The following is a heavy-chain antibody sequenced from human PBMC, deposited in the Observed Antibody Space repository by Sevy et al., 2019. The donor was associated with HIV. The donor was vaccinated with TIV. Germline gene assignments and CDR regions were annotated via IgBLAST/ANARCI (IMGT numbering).Heavy chain of an antibody. CDR2: MIPNSGNT. Sequence: ASVKVSFQASGYTFDNYDINWVRQATGQGLEWMGWMIPNSGNTGYAEKFQGRVTMSRVSSIRTAYMELNGLTSEDTAVYYCTRGLSFTYAKRGDWLNWYFDVWGRGTLVTVSS. D-gene: IGHD2-21*02. CDR1: GYTFDNYD. CDR3: TRGLSFTYAKRGDWLNWYFDV. V-gene: IGHV1-8*01. J-gene: IGHJ2*01.